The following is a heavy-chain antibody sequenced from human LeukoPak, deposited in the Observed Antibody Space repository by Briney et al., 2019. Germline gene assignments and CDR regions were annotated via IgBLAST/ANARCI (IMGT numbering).Heavy chain of an antibody. CDR2: IRYDGSNK. J-gene: IGHJ6*03. V-gene: IGHV3-30*02. Sequence: GGSLRLSCAASGFTFSSYGMHWVRQAPGKGLEWVAFIRYDGSNKYYADSVKGRFTISRDNSKNTLYLQMNSLRAEDTAVYYCARGEGSSWYSFRYYYYYMDVWGKGTTVTISS. D-gene: IGHD6-13*01. CDR3: ARGEGSSWYSFRYYYYYMDV. CDR1: GFTFSSYG.